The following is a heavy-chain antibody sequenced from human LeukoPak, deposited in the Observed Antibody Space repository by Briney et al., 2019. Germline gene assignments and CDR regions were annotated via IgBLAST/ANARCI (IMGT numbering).Heavy chain of an antibody. CDR2: INWNGGNK. Sequence: RPGGPLRLLCAPSGFPLEDHAAHWVPQATGKGVEWVSGINWNGGNKRHADSGKGRFAISRDNAKNSLYLEMNRLRAEDTAVYYCGRVSSNNWYNERGAFDIWGQGTMVTVSS. CDR1: GFPLEDHA. D-gene: IGHD6-13*01. V-gene: IGHV3-20*04. J-gene: IGHJ3*02. CDR3: GRVSSNNWYNERGAFDI.